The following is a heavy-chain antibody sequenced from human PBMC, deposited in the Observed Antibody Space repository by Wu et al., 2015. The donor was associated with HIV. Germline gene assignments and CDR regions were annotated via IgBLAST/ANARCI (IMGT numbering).Heavy chain of an antibody. V-gene: IGHV1-69*05. J-gene: IGHJ5*02. CDR2: IIPTFGTA. CDR1: GGTFSSFA. D-gene: IGHD6-13*01. Sequence: QVQLVQSGAEVKNPGSSVKVSCKASGGTFSSFAITWVRQAPGQGLEWMGGIIPTFGTASYAQKFQGRVTITTDESTSTAYMELSSLRSEDTAMYYCARVVAGGRIGWFDPWGQGTLVIVSS. CDR3: ARVVAGGRIGWFDP.